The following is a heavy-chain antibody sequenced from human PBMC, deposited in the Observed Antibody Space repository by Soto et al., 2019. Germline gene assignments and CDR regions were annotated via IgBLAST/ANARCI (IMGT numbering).Heavy chain of an antibody. D-gene: IGHD1-26*01. CDR2: LGAADDP. CDR1: GFSFRDYD. Sequence: EVQLVESGGGSVQPGESLRLSCAASGFSFRDYDMHWVRQRTGKGLEWDSGLGAADDPYYLASVKGRFAVSRDNAQNSLDLQMNNRRVEDTAVYFCARAYLGRLPRRADYYYAMDVWGRGTTVTVSS. J-gene: IGHJ6*02. V-gene: IGHV3-13*05. CDR3: ARAYLGRLPRRADYYYAMDV.